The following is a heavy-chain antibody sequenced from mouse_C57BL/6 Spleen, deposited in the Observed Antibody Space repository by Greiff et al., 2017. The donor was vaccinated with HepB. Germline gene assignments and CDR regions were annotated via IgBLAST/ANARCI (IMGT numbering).Heavy chain of an antibody. CDR1: GYTFTSYW. Sequence: QVQLQQPGTELVKPGASVKLSCKASGYTFTSYWMHWVKQRPGQGLEWIGNINPSNGGTNYNEKFKSKATLTVDKSSSTAYMQHSSLTSEASAVYYCARGGQLMTGFAYWGQGTLVTVSA. CDR3: ARGGQLMTGFAY. CDR2: INPSNGGT. D-gene: IGHD3-2*02. V-gene: IGHV1-53*01. J-gene: IGHJ3*01.